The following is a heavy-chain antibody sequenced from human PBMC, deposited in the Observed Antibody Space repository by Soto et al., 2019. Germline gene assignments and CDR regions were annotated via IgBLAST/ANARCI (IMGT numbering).Heavy chain of an antibody. Sequence: QVQLVQSGAEMKEPGSSVKVSCQSSGGTFNTYAMNWVRQAPGQGPEWMGDISPMFGAANYAPKFQGRVTITADESTGTSYMQFSSSASEDTALYFCAREIQVHTPAFVYWGQGTLVTVSS. J-gene: IGHJ4*02. CDR2: ISPMFGAA. CDR1: GGTFNTYA. CDR3: AREIQVHTPAFVY. D-gene: IGHD3-10*01. V-gene: IGHV1-69*19.